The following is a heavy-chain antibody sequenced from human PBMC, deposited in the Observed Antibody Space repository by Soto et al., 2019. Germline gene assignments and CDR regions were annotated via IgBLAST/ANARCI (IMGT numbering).Heavy chain of an antibody. D-gene: IGHD5-18*01. V-gene: IGHV1-2*04. CDR1: RYIFTAYY. Sequence: ASVKVSCKASRYIFTAYYIHWVRQAPGQGLEWMGWIDPNSGGTHYAQKFQGWVTMTRDTSINTAYMELSRLKSDDTAVYYCATDKRGTGSSSGFVPYGMDVWGQGTTVTVSS. CDR3: ATDKRGTGSSSGFVPYGMDV. CDR2: IDPNSGGT. J-gene: IGHJ6*02.